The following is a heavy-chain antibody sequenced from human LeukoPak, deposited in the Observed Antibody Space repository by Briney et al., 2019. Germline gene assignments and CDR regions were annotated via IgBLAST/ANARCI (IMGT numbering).Heavy chain of an antibody. D-gene: IGHD3-10*01. CDR2: INHSGST. J-gene: IGHJ6*02. CDR3: ARPYYGSGSEAQDV. V-gene: IGHV4-34*01. Sequence: SETLSLTCAVYGGSFSSYYWSWIRQPPGKGLEWIGEINHSGSTYYNPSLKSRVTISVDTSKNQFSLKLSSVTAADTAVYYCARPYYGSGSEAQDVWGQGTTVTVSS. CDR1: GGSFSSYY.